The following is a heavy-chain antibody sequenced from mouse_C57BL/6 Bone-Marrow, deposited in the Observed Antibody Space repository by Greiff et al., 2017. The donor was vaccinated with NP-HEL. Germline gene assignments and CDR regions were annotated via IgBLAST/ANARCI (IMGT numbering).Heavy chain of an antibody. CDR2: IYPGSGNT. CDR1: GYTFTSYG. CDR3: SQTPQAGY. J-gene: IGHJ2*01. Sequence: QVQLQQSGAELARPGASVKLSCKASGYTFTSYGISWVKQRPGQGLEWIGEIYPGSGNTYYNEKFKGKATLTADKSSSTAYMQLRSLTSEDSAVYVCSQTPQAGYWGQGTTITVTA. D-gene: IGHD3-2*02. V-gene: IGHV1-81*01.